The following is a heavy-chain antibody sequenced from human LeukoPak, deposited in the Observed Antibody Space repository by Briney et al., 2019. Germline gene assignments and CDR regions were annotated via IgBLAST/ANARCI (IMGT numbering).Heavy chain of an antibody. Sequence: SETLSLTCAVYGGSFSGYYWSWIRQPPGKGLVWIGEIDHSGSTNYNPSLKSRVTISVDTSKNQFSLKLTSVTAADTAVYYCARGAGGYWFDPWGQGTLVTVSS. CDR1: GGSFSGYY. D-gene: IGHD3-10*01. CDR3: ARGAGGYWFDP. V-gene: IGHV4-34*01. CDR2: IDHSGST. J-gene: IGHJ5*02.